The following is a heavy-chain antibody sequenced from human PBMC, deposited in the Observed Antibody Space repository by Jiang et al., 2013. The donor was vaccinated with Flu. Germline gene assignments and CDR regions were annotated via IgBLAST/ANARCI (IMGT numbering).Heavy chain of an antibody. CDR1: GFTFRSSW. CDR2: IKQDGSEQ. V-gene: IGHV3-7*03. D-gene: IGHD1-26*01. Sequence: QLVESGGGLVQPGGSQRLSCAASGFTFRSSWMSWVRQAPGKGLEWVANIKQDGSEQYYVESVKGRFTISRDNAKNSVYLQMRSLRVEDTAIYYCANTIVDNLSRAVPAGNGGQGTLVTVSS. CDR3: ANTIVDNLSRAVPAGN. J-gene: IGHJ4*02.